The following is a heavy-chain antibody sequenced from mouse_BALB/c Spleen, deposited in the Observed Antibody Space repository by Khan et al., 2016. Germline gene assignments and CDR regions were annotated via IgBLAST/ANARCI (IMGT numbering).Heavy chain of an antibody. J-gene: IGHJ4*01. V-gene: IGHV1S137*01. Sequence: QVQLQQSGPEVVRPGVSVKISCKGSGYTFTDYAMHWVKQSHTNSLEWIGLITTYTGNANYNQKFKGKATMTVDNSSSTAYMDLARLTSEDSAIYYSAREGASNYGYNEAMDYWGQGTEVTVSS. D-gene: IGHD1-1*02. CDR2: ITTYTGNA. CDR3: AREGASNYGYNEAMDY. CDR1: GYTFTDYA.